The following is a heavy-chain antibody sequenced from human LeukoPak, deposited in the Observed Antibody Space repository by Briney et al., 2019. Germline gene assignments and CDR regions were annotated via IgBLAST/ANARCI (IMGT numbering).Heavy chain of an antibody. CDR1: GFTFSNAW. D-gene: IGHD3-3*01. CDR3: TTAQIYDFWSGYSVGENYFDY. Sequence: GGSLRLSRAASGFTFSNAWMSWVRQAPGKGLEWVGRIKSKTDGGTTDYAAPVKGRFTISRDDSKNTLYLQMNSLKTEDTAVYYCTTAQIYDFWSGYSVGENYFDYWGQGTLVTVSS. V-gene: IGHV3-15*01. J-gene: IGHJ4*02. CDR2: IKSKTDGGTT.